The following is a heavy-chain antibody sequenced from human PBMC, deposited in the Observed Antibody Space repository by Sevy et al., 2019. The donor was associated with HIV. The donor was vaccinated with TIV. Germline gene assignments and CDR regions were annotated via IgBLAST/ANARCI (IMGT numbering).Heavy chain of an antibody. CDR2: IYYSGST. CDR3: ARESIAAIGDFDY. V-gene: IGHV4-59*01. D-gene: IGHD6-13*01. Sequence: SETLSLTCTVSVGSINNYFWSWIRQPPGKGLEWIGYIYYSGSTNYNPSLKSRVTISVDTSKTQFSLKLTSVTAADTAVYYCARESIAAIGDFDYWGQGTLVTVSS. J-gene: IGHJ4*02. CDR1: VGSINNYF.